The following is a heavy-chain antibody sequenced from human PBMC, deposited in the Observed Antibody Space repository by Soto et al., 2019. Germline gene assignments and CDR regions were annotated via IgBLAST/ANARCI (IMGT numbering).Heavy chain of an antibody. D-gene: IGHD2-21*02. J-gene: IGHJ3*02. CDR1: GGSLSNYN. Sequence: SETLSLTCPVSGGSLSNYNWNLVRQSSCKGLECIGRIHSNVKAYYNPSLKSRVTMSLDTLNNQVSLRLSSVTAAETAKYYCASERTYQMSGADTLDIWGLGKMV. V-gene: IGHV4-4*07. CDR2: IHSNVKA. CDR3: ASERTYQMSGADTLDI.